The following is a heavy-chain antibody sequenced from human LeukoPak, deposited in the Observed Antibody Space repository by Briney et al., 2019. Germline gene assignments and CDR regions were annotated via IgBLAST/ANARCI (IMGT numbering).Heavy chain of an antibody. CDR3: ARGVRYSSSWVDY. V-gene: IGHV4-34*01. J-gene: IGHJ4*02. Sequence: SETLSLTCAVYGGSFSGYYWSWIRQPPGKGLEWIGEINHSGSTNYNPSLKSRVTISVDTSKNQFSLKLSSVTAADTAAYYCARGVRYSSSWVDYWGQGTLVTVSS. D-gene: IGHD6-13*01. CDR2: INHSGST. CDR1: GGSFSGYY.